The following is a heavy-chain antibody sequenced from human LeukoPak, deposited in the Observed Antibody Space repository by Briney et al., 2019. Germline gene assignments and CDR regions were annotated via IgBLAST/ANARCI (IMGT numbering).Heavy chain of an antibody. D-gene: IGHD2-2*01. CDR3: ARVWSAGVVPAAITAPGWWFDP. CDR2: IYYSGSS. V-gene: IGHV4-31*03. Sequence: SETLSLTCTVSGGSINNGGYYWSWIRQHPGKGLEWIGYIYYSGSSYYNPSLRSRVTISVDTSKNHFSLKLSSVTAADTAVYYCARVWSAGVVPAAITAPGWWFDPWGQGTLVTVSS. CDR1: GGSINNGGYY. J-gene: IGHJ5*02.